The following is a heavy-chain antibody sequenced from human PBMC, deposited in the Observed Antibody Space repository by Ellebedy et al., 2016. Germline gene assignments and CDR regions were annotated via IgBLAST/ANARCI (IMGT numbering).Heavy chain of an antibody. CDR2: ITTGSSVI. CDR1: GFTFNTYH. D-gene: IGHD5-12*01. Sequence: GGSLRLSCAASGFTFNTYHMHWVRQAPGKGLEWVAYITTGSSVIYYADSVKGRFTISRDDAKTSLYLQMNSLRDEDTAVYYCARDGRRGYDFDYWGQGTLVTVSS. CDR3: ARDGRRGYDFDY. J-gene: IGHJ4*02. V-gene: IGHV3-48*02.